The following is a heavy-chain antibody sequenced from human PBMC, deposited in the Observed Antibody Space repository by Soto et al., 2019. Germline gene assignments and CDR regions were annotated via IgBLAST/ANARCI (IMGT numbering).Heavy chain of an antibody. CDR3: VRTARQGAVAPHWFDR. V-gene: IGHV4-30-4*01. CDR2: VYYTGST. CDR1: GASIRSTDYY. D-gene: IGHD2-21*02. Sequence: NPSETLSLTSTVSGASIRSTDYYWSWIRQAPGKGLEWIGYVYYTGSTYYNPSLMSRLTISVDTSKNQFSLKLTSVTAAETAVYYCVRTARQGAVAPHWFDRWGQGTQVTVSS. J-gene: IGHJ5*02.